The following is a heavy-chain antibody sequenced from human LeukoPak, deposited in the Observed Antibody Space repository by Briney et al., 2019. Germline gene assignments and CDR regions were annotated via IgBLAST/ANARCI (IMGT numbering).Heavy chain of an antibody. CDR1: GFTFSSYS. J-gene: IGHJ4*02. V-gene: IGHV3-21*04. CDR3: AKDRRLDGSGSYYSFDY. CDR2: ISSSSSYI. Sequence: PGGSLRLSCAASGFTFSSYSMNWVRQAPGKGLEWVSSISSSSSYIYYADSVKGRFTISRDNSKNTLYLQMNSLRAEDTAVYYCAKDRRLDGSGSYYSFDYWGQGTLVTVSS. D-gene: IGHD3-10*01.